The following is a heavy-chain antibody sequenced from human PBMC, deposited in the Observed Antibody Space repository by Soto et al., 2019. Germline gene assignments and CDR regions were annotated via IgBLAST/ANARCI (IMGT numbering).Heavy chain of an antibody. CDR2: ISSSSSYI. V-gene: IGHV3-21*01. J-gene: IGHJ6*02. Sequence: LRLSCASAGYAFVSCSRNWVAQAPGKGLEWVSSISSSSSYIYYADSVKGRFTISRDNAKNSLYLQMNSLRAEDTAVYYCARVPRVGDYYYYYGMDVWGQGT. CDR3: ARVPRVGDYYYYYGMDV. D-gene: IGHD4-17*01. CDR1: GYAFVSCS.